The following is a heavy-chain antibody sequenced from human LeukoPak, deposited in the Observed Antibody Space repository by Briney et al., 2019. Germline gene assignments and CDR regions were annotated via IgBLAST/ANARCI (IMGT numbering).Heavy chain of an antibody. Sequence: PSETLSLTCTVSGGSISSYYWSWIRQPPGKGLEWIGYIYYSGSTNYNPSLKSRVTISVDTSKNQFSLKLSSVTAADTAVYYCAREAYDFWSGEAPYYYMDVWGKGTTVTVSS. J-gene: IGHJ6*03. D-gene: IGHD3-3*01. V-gene: IGHV4-59*01. CDR3: AREAYDFWSGEAPYYYMDV. CDR2: IYYSGST. CDR1: GGSISSYY.